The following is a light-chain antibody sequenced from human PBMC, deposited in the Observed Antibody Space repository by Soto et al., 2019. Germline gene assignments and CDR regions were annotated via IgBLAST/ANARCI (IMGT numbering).Light chain of an antibody. CDR2: AAS. CDR3: QQYYSYPLT. CDR1: QGISRS. V-gene: IGKV1-8*01. J-gene: IGKJ4*01. Sequence: TPSSVSASVGDRVTISCQASQGISRSLAWYQQKPGKAPKLLIYAASSLQSGVPSRFSGSGFGTDFTLTISCLQSEDFATYCCQQYYSYPLTFGGGTKVYIK.